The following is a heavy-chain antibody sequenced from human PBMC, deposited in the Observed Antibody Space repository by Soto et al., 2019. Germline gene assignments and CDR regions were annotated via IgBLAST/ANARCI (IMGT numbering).Heavy chain of an antibody. CDR1: GGSLSPYY. CDR2: IHYNGSA. Sequence: QVQVEESGPGRVKPSETVSLKCTVSGGSLSPYYWSWIRQPPGKGLEWIGYIHYNGSAIYSPSLKSRVTLSVDTTKNQLSLKLSAVTAADTAVYYCARGGGPQEAPGILVQVHYYNGMDVWGQGTTVIVS. V-gene: IGHV4-59*01. CDR3: ARGGGPQEAPGILVQVHYYNGMDV. J-gene: IGHJ6*02. D-gene: IGHD2-2*01.